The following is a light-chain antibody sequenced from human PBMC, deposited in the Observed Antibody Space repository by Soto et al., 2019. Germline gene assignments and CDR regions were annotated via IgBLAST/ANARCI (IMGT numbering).Light chain of an antibody. CDR3: QQYDNSPLT. CDR1: QSVSSSF. Sequence: EIVLTQSPGTLSLSPGERATLSCRASQSVSSSFLAWYQQKPGQAPRLLIYGASSSATGIPDRFSGSGSGTDFTLTISRLELEDFAGYYGQQYDNSPLTVGGGTKLEIK. V-gene: IGKV3-20*01. CDR2: GAS. J-gene: IGKJ4*01.